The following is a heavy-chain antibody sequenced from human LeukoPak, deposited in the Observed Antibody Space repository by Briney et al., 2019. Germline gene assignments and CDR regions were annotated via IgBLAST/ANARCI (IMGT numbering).Heavy chain of an antibody. V-gene: IGHV3-21*01. CDR2: ISSSSSYI. CDR3: ARDHNTVVTPTFDY. J-gene: IGHJ4*02. Sequence: GGSLRLSCAASGFTFTSYSMNWVRQAPGKGLRWVSSISSSSSYIYYADSVKGRFTISRDNAKNSLYLQMNSLRAEDTAVYYCARDHNTVVTPTFDYWGQGTLVTVSS. D-gene: IGHD4-23*01. CDR1: GFTFTSYS.